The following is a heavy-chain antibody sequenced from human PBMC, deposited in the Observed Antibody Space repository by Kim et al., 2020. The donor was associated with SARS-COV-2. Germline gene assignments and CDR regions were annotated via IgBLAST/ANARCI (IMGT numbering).Heavy chain of an antibody. CDR2: IYYSGST. CDR3: ARSPLPRFGEQPAGLVFQH. CDR1: GGSISSGGYY. V-gene: IGHV4-31*03. Sequence: SETLSLTCTVSGGSISSGGYYWSWIRQHPGKGLEWIGYIYYSGSTYYNPSLKSRVTISVDTSKNQFSLKLSSVTAADTAVYYCARSPLPRFGEQPAGLVFQHWGQGTLVTVSS. J-gene: IGHJ1*01. D-gene: IGHD3-10*01.